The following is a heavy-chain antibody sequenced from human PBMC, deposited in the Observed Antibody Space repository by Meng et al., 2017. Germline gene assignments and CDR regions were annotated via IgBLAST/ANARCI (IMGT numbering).Heavy chain of an antibody. CDR1: GFTFSSYV. Sequence: GESLKISCAASGFTFSSYVMSWVRRAPGRGLEWVSGIGGNSGGTYYADSVKGRFTISRDNSKNTLYLQMDSLRAEDTAVYYCARRGAYSSSWQNYFDSWGQGTLVTGAS. D-gene: IGHD6-13*01. V-gene: IGHV3-23*01. CDR2: IGGNSGGT. CDR3: ARRGAYSSSWQNYFDS. J-gene: IGHJ4*02.